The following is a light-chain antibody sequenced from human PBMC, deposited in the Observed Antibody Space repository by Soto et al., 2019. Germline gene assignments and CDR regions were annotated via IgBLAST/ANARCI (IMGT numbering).Light chain of an antibody. J-gene: IGKJ4*01. CDR1: QDISNY. CDR2: DAS. V-gene: IGKV1-33*01. CDR3: QQYDNLPLT. Sequence: DLQMTQSPSSLSASVGDRVTITCQASQDISNYLNWYQRKPGKAPKLLIYDASNLETGVPSRFSGSGSGTDFTFTISSLQPEEIATYYCQQYDNLPLTFGGGTKVDIK.